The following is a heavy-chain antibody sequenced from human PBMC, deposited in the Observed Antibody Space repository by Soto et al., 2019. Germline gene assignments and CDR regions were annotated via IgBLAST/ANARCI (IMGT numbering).Heavy chain of an antibody. Sequence: EVQLSESGGGLVQFGGSLRLSCAASGSSFSAYAINWVRQAPGQGLEWVSAIDRSGENAYYADSVKGRFTISRDNAKNTLYLQMNSLRAESTAVYYCAKGGFWVHYGMDVWGPGTTVTVSS. CDR2: IDRSGENA. CDR3: AKGGFWVHYGMDV. V-gene: IGHV3-23*01. CDR1: GSSFSAYA. J-gene: IGHJ6*02. D-gene: IGHD3-16*01.